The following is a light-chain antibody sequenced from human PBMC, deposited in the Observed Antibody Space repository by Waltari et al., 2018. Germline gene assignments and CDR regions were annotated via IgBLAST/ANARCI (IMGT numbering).Light chain of an antibody. CDR3: LQYNSYPWT. CDR2: KAS. CDR1: QSIVVW. V-gene: IGKV1-5*03. Sequence: DIQVTQSPPTLSASVGDRVTLTCRASQSIVVWLAWYQQKPGKAPRLLIYKASYLESGVPSRFSGSASGTAFTLTISSLQADDFATYYCLQYNSYPWTFGQGTTVEIK. J-gene: IGKJ1*01.